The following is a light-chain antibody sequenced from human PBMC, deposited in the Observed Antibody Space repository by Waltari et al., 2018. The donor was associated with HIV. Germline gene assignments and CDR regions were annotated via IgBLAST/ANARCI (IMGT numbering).Light chain of an antibody. CDR2: EVS. CDR3: SSCAGSNNGV. Sequence: QSALTQPPSASGSPGQSVTISCTGTSSDVGGYNHVPWYQQHPGKAPKLMIYEVSKRPSGFPDLFSGSKSGNTASLTVSGLQAEDEADYYCSSCAGSNNGVFGGGTKLTVL. CDR1: SSDVGGYNH. J-gene: IGLJ3*02. V-gene: IGLV2-8*01.